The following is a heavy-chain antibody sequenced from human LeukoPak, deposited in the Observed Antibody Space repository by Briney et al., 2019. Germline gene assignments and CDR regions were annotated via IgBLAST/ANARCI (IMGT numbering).Heavy chain of an antibody. Sequence: ASVNVSCKASGYTFTIYYMHWVRQAPGQGLEWMGIINPSGGSTNYAQKFQGRVTMTRDTSTSTVYIELNGLRSEDTAVYYCARDDLDGYRYFDYWGQGTLVTVSS. CDR3: ARDDLDGYRYFDY. V-gene: IGHV1-46*01. D-gene: IGHD5-24*01. CDR2: INPSGGST. J-gene: IGHJ4*02. CDR1: GYTFTIYY.